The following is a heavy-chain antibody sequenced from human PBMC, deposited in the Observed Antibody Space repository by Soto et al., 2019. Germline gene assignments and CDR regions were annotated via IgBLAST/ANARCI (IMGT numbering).Heavy chain of an antibody. Sequence: GSLILSCAASGFTLSSYGMHWVRQAPGKGLEWVAVISYDGSNKYYADSVKGRFTISRDNSKNTLYLQMNSLRAEDTAVYYCAKDGGSSSWYPKTSYYFDYWGQGTLVTVSS. CDR2: ISYDGSNK. D-gene: IGHD6-13*01. V-gene: IGHV3-30*18. J-gene: IGHJ4*02. CDR3: AKDGGSSSWYPKTSYYFDY. CDR1: GFTLSSYG.